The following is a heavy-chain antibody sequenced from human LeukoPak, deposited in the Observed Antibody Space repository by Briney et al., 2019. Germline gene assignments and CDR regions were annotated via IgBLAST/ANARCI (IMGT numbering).Heavy chain of an antibody. V-gene: IGHV3-74*01. CDR1: GFSFSNYW. Sequence: GESLRLSCAASGFSFSNYWFHWVRQAPGEGLVWVSRTNEHGTIINYADSVKGRFTISRDNAKNTLYLQMNSLRTEDSALYYCVVDLSGSADYWGQGTLVTVSS. D-gene: IGHD3-10*01. CDR3: VVDLSGSADY. CDR2: TNEHGTII. J-gene: IGHJ4*02.